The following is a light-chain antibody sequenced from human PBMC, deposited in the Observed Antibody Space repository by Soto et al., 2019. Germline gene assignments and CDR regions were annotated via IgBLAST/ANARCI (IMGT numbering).Light chain of an antibody. CDR1: QDISSF. CDR3: QQVRSNPIT. J-gene: IGKJ5*01. Sequence: DIQLTQSPSFLSASVGDRVTITCRASQDISSFLAWYQQKPGKAPNLVIYDASTLQSEVPSRFSGSGSGTDFSLTISSLQPEDFATYYCQQVRSNPITFGQGTRLGIK. V-gene: IGKV1-9*01. CDR2: DAS.